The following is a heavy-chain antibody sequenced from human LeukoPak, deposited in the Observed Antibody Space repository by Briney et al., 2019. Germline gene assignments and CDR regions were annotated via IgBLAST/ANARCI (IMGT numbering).Heavy chain of an antibody. D-gene: IGHD3-9*01. J-gene: IGHJ6*03. CDR2: IKQDGSEK. V-gene: IGHV3-7*01. CDR1: GFTFSSYW. Sequence: SGGSLRLSCAASGFTFSSYWMSWVRQAPGKGLEWVANIKQDGSEKYYVDSVKGRFTISRDNAKNSLYLQMNSLRAEDTAVYYCARDNILRYFDWLHTLYYYYYYMDVWGKGTTVTISS. CDR3: ARDNILRYFDWLHTLYYYYYYMDV.